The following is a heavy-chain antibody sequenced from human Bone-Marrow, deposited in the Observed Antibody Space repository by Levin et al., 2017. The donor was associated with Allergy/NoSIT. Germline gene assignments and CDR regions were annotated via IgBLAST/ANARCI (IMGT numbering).Heavy chain of an antibody. Sequence: SETLSLTCGVSGGSFSGDYWTWIRQPPGMGLEWIGELSHTGSAKYNPSLKSRVSIFMDTSKDHLSLNLTSVTAADTGVYYCVNGLGDQGNRWGQGTLVIVSS. V-gene: IGHV4-34*01. CDR3: VNGLGDQGNR. D-gene: IGHD3-16*01. CDR1: GGSFSGDY. J-gene: IGHJ4*02. CDR2: LSHTGSA.